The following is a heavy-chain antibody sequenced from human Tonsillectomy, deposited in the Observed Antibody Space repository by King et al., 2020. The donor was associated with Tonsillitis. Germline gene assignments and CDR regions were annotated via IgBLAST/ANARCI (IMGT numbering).Heavy chain of an antibody. Sequence: QLVQSGAEVKKPGSSVKVSCKASGGTFSSHAVGWVRQAPGQGLEWMGGFVPILGTANYAQKFQGRVTITADESTSTAYMEPSSLRSEDTAVYYCARGGPSLVTYYFDYWGQGTLVTVSS. J-gene: IGHJ4*02. V-gene: IGHV1-69*01. CDR1: GGTFSSHA. CDR2: FVPILGTA. CDR3: ARGGPSLVTYYFDY. D-gene: IGHD2-21*02.